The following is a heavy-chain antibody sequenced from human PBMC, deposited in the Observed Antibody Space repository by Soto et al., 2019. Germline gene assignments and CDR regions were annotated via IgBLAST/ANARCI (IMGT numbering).Heavy chain of an antibody. J-gene: IGHJ6*02. CDR2: TSYDGSKK. CDR1: GFTFSLYG. CDR3: AKDSGYSGYDVYDYYYGMDV. D-gene: IGHD5-12*01. V-gene: IGHV3-30*18. Sequence: QLVESGGGVVQPGRSLRLSCAASGFTFSLYGMHWVRQAPGKGLEWVAVTSYDGSKKYYADSVKGRFTISSDNSKNTLYLQMNSLRAEDTAVYYCAKDSGYSGYDVYDYYYGMDVWGQGTTVTVSS.